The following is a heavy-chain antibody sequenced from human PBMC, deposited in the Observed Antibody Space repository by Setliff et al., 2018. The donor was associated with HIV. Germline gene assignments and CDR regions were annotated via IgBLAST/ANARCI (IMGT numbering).Heavy chain of an antibody. V-gene: IGHV1-18*01. J-gene: IGHJ3*02. Sequence: GASVKVSCKASGYTFTSYGINWVRQAPGQGLAWMGWITAYNGNTNYAQKVQGRVTMTADTSTSTAYMELRSLRSDDTAVYYCATGGDSYDPGAFDMWGQGTKVTVSS. D-gene: IGHD5-18*01. CDR3: ATGGDSYDPGAFDM. CDR1: GYTFTSYG. CDR2: ITAYNGNT.